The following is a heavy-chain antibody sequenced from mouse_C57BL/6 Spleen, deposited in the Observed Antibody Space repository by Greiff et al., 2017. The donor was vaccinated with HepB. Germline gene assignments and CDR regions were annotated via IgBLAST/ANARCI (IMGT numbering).Heavy chain of an antibody. CDR2: IWSGGIT. J-gene: IGHJ4*01. D-gene: IGHD2-3*01. V-gene: IGHV2-2*01. CDR3: ARKGIYDGYSGAMDY. Sequence: VKLKESGPGLVQPSQSLSITCTVSGFSLTCYGVHWVRQSPGKGLEWLGVIWSGGITDYNAAFISRLIISKDNSKSQVFFKMNSLQADDTAIYYWARKGIYDGYSGAMDYWGQGTSVTVSS. CDR1: GFSLTCYG.